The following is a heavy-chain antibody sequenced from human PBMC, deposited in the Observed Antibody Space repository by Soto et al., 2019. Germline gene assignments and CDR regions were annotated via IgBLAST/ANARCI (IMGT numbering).Heavy chain of an antibody. Sequence: VQLVESGGGLVQPGGSLRLSCAAAGFTFSSDSMNWVRQTPGKEPEWVSYITGSSTIYYADSVKGRFTVSRDNSKRSLYLQMNSLRDEDTAVYYCVRDSYGGNLGYWGQGTLVTVSS. CDR3: VRDSYGGNLGY. CDR1: GFTFSSDS. D-gene: IGHD2-15*01. CDR2: ITGSSTI. V-gene: IGHV3-48*02. J-gene: IGHJ4*02.